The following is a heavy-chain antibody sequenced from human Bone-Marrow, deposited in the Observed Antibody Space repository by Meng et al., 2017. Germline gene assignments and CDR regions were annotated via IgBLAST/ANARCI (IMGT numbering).Heavy chain of an antibody. CDR2: INHSGST. J-gene: IGHJ4*02. D-gene: IGHD2-21*01. CDR3: RLAYCMGDCVDY. V-gene: IGHV4-34*01. CDR1: GGSFSAYD. Sequence: QVQVQQWGAGLLKPSETLSLTCAFYGGSFSAYDWGWIRQPPGKGLEWLGQINHSGSTNDNPPLKSRVTISIDTSRNQLSLKLSSVTAADTAVYYCRLAYCMGDCVDYWGQGTLVTVSS.